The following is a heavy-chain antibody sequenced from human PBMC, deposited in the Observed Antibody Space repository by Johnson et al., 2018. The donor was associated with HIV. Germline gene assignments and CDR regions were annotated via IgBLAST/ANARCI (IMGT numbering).Heavy chain of an antibody. CDR2: IKQDGSEK. V-gene: IGHV3-7*04. J-gene: IGHJ3*02. Sequence: VQLVESGGGVVQPGGSLRLSCAASGFTFSRYWMSWVRQAPGKGLEWVANIKQDGSEKYYVDSVKGRFTISRDNAKNSVYLQMNSLRAENTAVYYCARGTLAAFDIWGQGTMVTVSS. CDR1: GFTFSRYW. D-gene: IGHD2-2*01. CDR3: ARGTLAAFDI.